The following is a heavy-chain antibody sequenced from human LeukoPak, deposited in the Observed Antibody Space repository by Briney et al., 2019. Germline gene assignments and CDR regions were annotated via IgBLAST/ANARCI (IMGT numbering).Heavy chain of an antibody. D-gene: IGHD3-16*02. CDR1: GFTFSSYT. CDR2: ISSNNSYR. Sequence: GGSLRLSCAASGFTFSSYTMNWVRQAPGKGLEWVSFISSNNSYRYYADSVKGRFSISRDNAKNSLYLQMNSLRAEDMAVYYCAREVRSVWGGYRGPRKRDGFDIWGQGTMVTVSS. V-gene: IGHV3-21*01. CDR3: AREVRSVWGGYRGPRKRDGFDI. J-gene: IGHJ3*02.